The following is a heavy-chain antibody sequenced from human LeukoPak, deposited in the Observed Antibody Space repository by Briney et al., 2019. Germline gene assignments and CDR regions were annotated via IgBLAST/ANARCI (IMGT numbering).Heavy chain of an antibody. Sequence: SETLSLTCTVSGGSISSYYWSWIRQPPGKGLEWIGYIYYSGSTNYNPSLKSRVTISVDTSKNQFSLKLSSVTAADTAVYYCAKLNYDSSGYYYEGVDYWGQGTLVTVSS. V-gene: IGHV4-59*01. CDR1: GGSISSYY. D-gene: IGHD3-22*01. CDR3: AKLNYDSSGYYYEGVDY. CDR2: IYYSGST. J-gene: IGHJ4*02.